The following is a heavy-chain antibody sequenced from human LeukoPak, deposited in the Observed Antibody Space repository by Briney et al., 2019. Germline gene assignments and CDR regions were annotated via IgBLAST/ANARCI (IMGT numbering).Heavy chain of an antibody. D-gene: IGHD5-12*01. J-gene: IGHJ4*02. V-gene: IGHV1-18*01. Sequence: ASVKVSCKASGYTFTSYGISWVRQAPGQGLEWMGWISTYRGNTNYAQKLQDRVTMTTDTSTSTAYMELRSLRSDDTAVYYCARDLVYVDIVATIDYWGQGTLVTVSS. CDR3: ARDLVYVDIVATIDY. CDR2: ISTYRGNT. CDR1: GYTFTSYG.